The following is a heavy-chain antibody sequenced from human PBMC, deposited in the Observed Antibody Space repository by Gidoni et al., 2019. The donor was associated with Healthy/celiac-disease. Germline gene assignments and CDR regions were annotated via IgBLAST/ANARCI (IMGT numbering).Heavy chain of an antibody. D-gene: IGHD2-15*01. CDR3: ARELIHFGRYCSGGSCYPGFGYFDY. J-gene: IGHJ4*02. CDR2: IAEDGSNK. CDR1: GFTFRSYA. Sequence: QVQLVASGGGVVQPGRSLRLSCAASGFTFRSYALHSVRQAPGKGLEWVVVIAEDGSNKYYGDSVKGRFTISRDNSKNTLYLQMNSLRAEDTAVYYCARELIHFGRYCSGGSCYPGFGYFDYWGQGTLVTVSS. V-gene: IGHV3-30-3*01.